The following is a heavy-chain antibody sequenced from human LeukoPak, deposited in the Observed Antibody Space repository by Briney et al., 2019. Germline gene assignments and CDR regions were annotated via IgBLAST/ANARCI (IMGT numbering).Heavy chain of an antibody. J-gene: IGHJ4*02. CDR3: AKGDSGRVAHFDY. Sequence: GGSLRLSCAASGFTFSSYGMHWVRQAPGKGLEWVALIRYDGSNKYYADSVKGRFTISRDNSKNTLYLQMNSLRAEDTAVYYCAKGDSGRVAHFDYWGQGTLVTVSS. D-gene: IGHD5-12*01. CDR2: IRYDGSNK. CDR1: GFTFSSYG. V-gene: IGHV3-30*02.